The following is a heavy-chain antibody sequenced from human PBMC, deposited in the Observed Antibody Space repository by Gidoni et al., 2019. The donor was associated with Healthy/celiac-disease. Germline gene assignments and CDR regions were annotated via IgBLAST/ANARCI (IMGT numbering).Heavy chain of an antibody. V-gene: IGHV3-30-3*01. CDR1: GFTFSSYA. J-gene: IGHJ5*02. CDR2: ISYDGSNK. Sequence: QVQLVESGGGVVQPGRSLRLSCAASGFTFSSYAMHWVRPAPGKGLEWVAVISYDGSNKYYADSVKGRFTISRDNSKNTLYLQMNSLRAEDTAVYYCARDMRRSLFVVVVAATPRFDPWGQGTLVTVSS. D-gene: IGHD2-15*01. CDR3: ARDMRRSLFVVVVAATPRFDP.